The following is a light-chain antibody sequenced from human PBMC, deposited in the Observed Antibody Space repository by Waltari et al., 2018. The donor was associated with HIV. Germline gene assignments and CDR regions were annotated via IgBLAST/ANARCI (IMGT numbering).Light chain of an antibody. Sequence: QSVLTQPPSVSGAPGQTVTISCPGSRSNLGAAYAVPCSQQLPGTAPKLLSQGNSNRPSGVPGRFSGSKSGTSASLAITGLQAEDEADYYCQSHDTSLAGPCVFGTGTKVTVL. CDR3: QSHDTSLAGPCV. J-gene: IGLJ1*01. CDR2: GNS. CDR1: RSNLGAAYA. V-gene: IGLV1-40*01.